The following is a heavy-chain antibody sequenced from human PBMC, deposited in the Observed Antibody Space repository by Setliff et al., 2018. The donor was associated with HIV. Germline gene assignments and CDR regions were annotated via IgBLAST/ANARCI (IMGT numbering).Heavy chain of an antibody. J-gene: IGHJ4*02. CDR3: ARRVVITTGSYYFDY. D-gene: IGHD3-22*01. CDR2: IYHTGST. Sequence: ETLSLTCDVSGFSISSRYYWGWIRQSPGKGLEWIGNIYHTGSTYYNPSLKSRVTISVDTSKSQFSLKLSSVTPADTAVYYCARRVVITTGSYYFDYWGQGTLVTVSS. V-gene: IGHV4-38-2*01. CDR1: GFSISSRYY.